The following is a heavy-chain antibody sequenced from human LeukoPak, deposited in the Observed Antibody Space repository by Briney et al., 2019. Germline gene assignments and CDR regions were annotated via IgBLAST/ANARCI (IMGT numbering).Heavy chain of an antibody. J-gene: IGHJ3*02. V-gene: IGHV3-48*03. D-gene: IGHD1-14*01. CDR3: ARDLLTPGAFDI. Sequence: GGSLRLSCAAFGFTFSSYEMNWVRQAPGKGLEWVSYISSSGSTIYYADSVKGRFTISRDNAKNSLYLQMNSLRAEDTAVYYCARDLLTPGAFDIWGQGTMVTVSS. CDR2: ISSSGSTI. CDR1: GFTFSSYE.